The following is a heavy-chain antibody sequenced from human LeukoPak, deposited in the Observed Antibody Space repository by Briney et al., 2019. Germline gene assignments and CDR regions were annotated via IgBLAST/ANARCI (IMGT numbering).Heavy chain of an antibody. Sequence: ASVNASCKASGYTFINYAIHWVRQAPGQGLEWMGWVSPYNGDTKYAQNHQGRVTMTTDTSTTTAHMELRSLTSDDTAVYYCAKAWDYGDRGEIDYWGQGTLVTVSS. V-gene: IGHV1-18*01. CDR1: GYTFINYA. CDR2: VSPYNGDT. J-gene: IGHJ4*02. D-gene: IGHD4-17*01. CDR3: AKAWDYGDRGEIDY.